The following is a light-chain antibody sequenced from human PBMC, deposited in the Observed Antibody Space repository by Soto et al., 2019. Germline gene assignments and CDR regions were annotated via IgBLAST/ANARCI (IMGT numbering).Light chain of an antibody. CDR2: AAS. CDR3: QKYDSAPWT. V-gene: IGKV1-27*01. CDR1: QGISNY. J-gene: IGKJ1*01. Sequence: DIEMTQSPSSLSASVGDRVTITCRASQGISNYLAWYQQRPGKVPKLLIYAASTLQSGVPSRFSGSGSGTXXTLXXXSLXPEXXXXYXCQKYDSAPWTFGQGTEVEIK.